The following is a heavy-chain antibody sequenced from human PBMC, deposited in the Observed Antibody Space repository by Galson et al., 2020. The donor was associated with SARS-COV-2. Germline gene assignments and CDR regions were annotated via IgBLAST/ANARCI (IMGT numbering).Heavy chain of an antibody. CDR2: IKQDGSER. D-gene: IGHD6-19*01. J-gene: IGHJ4*02. CDR1: GLTLSSYW. Sequence: GGSLRLSCAASGLTLSSYWMTCVRQAPGKGPEWVANIKQDGSERYYVDSVKDRFTISRDNAKNSLYLEINNLRVEDTAMYYCARGGADSAWYWIYWGQGTLVTSPQ. CDR3: ARGGADSAWYWIY. V-gene: IGHV3-7*01.